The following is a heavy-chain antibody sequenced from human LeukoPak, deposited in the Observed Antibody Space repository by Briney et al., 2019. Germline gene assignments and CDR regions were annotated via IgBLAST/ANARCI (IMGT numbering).Heavy chain of an antibody. CDR2: ISSSSSYI. J-gene: IGHJ3*02. Sequence: GGSLRLSCAASGFTFSSYSMNWVRQAPGKGLEWVSSISSSSSYIYYADSVKGRFTISRDNAENSLYLQMNSLRAEDTAVYYCAREGSSGWYQEDAFDIWGQGTLVTVSS. CDR1: GFTFSSYS. CDR3: AREGSSGWYQEDAFDI. D-gene: IGHD6-19*01. V-gene: IGHV3-21*01.